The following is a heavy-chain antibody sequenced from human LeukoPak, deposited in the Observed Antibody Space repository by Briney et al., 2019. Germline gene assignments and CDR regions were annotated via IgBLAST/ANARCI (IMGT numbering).Heavy chain of an antibody. D-gene: IGHD3-10*01. CDR3: ARASVPDFGSPYFDY. CDR1: GYTFTGYY. V-gene: IGHV1-46*01. Sequence: GASVKVSCKASGYTFTGYYMHWVRQAPGQGLEWMGIINPSGGSTSYAQKFQGRVTMTRDTSTSTVYMELSSLRSEDTAVYYCARASVPDFGSPYFDYWGQGTLVTVSS. J-gene: IGHJ4*02. CDR2: INPSGGST.